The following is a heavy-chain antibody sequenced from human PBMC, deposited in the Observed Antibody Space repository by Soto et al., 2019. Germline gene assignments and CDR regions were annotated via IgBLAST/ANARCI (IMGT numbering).Heavy chain of an antibody. Sequence: ASVKVSCKASGYTFTSYGISWVRQAPGQGLEWMGRIIPILGDTNYAQKFQGRVTMTADKSTTTAFMELTSLTSDDRAVYYCARDRELAVAGTADYYYYFGMDVWGQGTTVTVSS. J-gene: IGHJ6*02. CDR3: ARDRELAVAGTADYYYYFGMDV. CDR1: GYTFTSYG. D-gene: IGHD6-19*01. CDR2: IIPILGDT. V-gene: IGHV1-18*01.